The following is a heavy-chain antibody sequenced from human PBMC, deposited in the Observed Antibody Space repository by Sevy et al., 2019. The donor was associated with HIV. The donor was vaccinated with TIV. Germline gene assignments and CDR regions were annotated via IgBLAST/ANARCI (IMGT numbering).Heavy chain of an antibody. Sequence: GGSLRLSCAASGFTFSSYDMHWVRQATGKGLEWVSAIGTAGDPYYPGSVKGRFTISRENAKNSLYLQMNSLRAGDMAVYYCARAPTTGYSSSWPIDYWGQGTLVTVSS. V-gene: IGHV3-13*05. CDR3: ARAPTTGYSSSWPIDY. CDR1: GFTFSSYD. D-gene: IGHD6-13*01. CDR2: IGTAGDP. J-gene: IGHJ4*02.